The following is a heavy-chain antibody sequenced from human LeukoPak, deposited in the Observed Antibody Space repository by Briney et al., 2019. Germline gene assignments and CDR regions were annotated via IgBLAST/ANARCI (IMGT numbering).Heavy chain of an antibody. CDR3: ARDRRYCSSTSCYSWFDP. CDR1: GYTFTGYY. D-gene: IGHD2-2*02. J-gene: IGHJ5*02. CDR2: INPNSGGT. Sequence: ASVKVSCKASGYTFTGYYMHWVRQAPGQGLAWMGWINPNSGGTNYAQKFQGRVTMTRDTSISTAYMELSRLRSDDTAVYYCARDRRYCSSTSCYSWFDPWGQGTLVTVSS. V-gene: IGHV1-2*02.